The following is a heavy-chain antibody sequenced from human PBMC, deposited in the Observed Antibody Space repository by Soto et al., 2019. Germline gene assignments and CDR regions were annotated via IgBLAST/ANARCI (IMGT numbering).Heavy chain of an antibody. CDR1: GFTFSSYA. Sequence: GGSLRLSCAASGFTFSSYAMHWVRQAPGKGLEWVAVISYDGSNKYYADSVKGRFTISRDNSKNTLYLQMNSLRAEDTAVYYCAREGYCSGGSCYQLPSNFDYWGQGTLVTVSS. J-gene: IGHJ4*02. V-gene: IGHV3-30-3*01. CDR3: AREGYCSGGSCYQLPSNFDY. D-gene: IGHD2-15*01. CDR2: ISYDGSNK.